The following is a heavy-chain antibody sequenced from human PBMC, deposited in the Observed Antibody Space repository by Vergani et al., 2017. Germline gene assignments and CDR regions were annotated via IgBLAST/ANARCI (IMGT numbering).Heavy chain of an antibody. CDR1: GYSVGSGYY. Sequence: QVALQESGPGLVKSSETLSLNCAVSGYSVGSGYYWGWIRQPPGRGLEWIGCVHRNGNTYYTSSLRSRATITRDTSKNQFSLRLTSVTAADTAVYYCAGTTEGYWFDPWGQGTLVTVSS. V-gene: IGHV4-38-2*01. CDR3: AGTTEGYWFDP. D-gene: IGHD4-11*01. CDR2: VHRNGNT. J-gene: IGHJ5*02.